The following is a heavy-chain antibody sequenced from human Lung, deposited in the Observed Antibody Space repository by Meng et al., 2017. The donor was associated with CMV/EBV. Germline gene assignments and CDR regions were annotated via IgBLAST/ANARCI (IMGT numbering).Heavy chain of an antibody. CDR3: ARGMSIAAPRFFVD. CDR1: GFTFNTYS. Sequence: ESLKISCAASGFTFNTYSMTWVRQAPGKGLEWVSYISSSGTTIHYADSVKGRFTISRDNGKNSLYLQMNSLRVEDTALYYCARGMSIAAPRFFVDWGQGTXVNVSS. J-gene: IGHJ4*02. V-gene: IGHV3-48*04. CDR2: ISSSGTTI. D-gene: IGHD6-6*01.